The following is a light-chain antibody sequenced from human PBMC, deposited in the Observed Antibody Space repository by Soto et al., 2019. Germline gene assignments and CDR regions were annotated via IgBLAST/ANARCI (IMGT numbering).Light chain of an antibody. CDR1: TGAVTSNHH. V-gene: IGLV7-46*01. CDR3: LLSYNAARV. Sequence: QAEVTQEPSLTVSPGGTVTLTCGSSTGAVTSNHHPYWFQQKAGQAPRTLIYDTSNKHSWTPARFSGSLLGDKAALTLSGAQPEDEAQYYCLLSYNAARVFGGGTKLTVL. J-gene: IGLJ2*01. CDR2: DTS.